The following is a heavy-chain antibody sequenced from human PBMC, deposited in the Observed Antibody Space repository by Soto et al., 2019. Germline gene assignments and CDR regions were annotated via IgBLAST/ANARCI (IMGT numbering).Heavy chain of an antibody. CDR3: AREGVGTAMVTYYYGMDV. Sequence: GGSLRLSCAASGFTFSSYAMHWVRQAPGKGLEWVAVISYDGSNKYYADSVKGRFTISRDNSKNTLYLQMNSLRAEDTAVYYCAREGVGTAMVTYYYGMDVWGQGTTVTVSS. CDR1: GFTFSSYA. CDR2: ISYDGSNK. J-gene: IGHJ6*02. V-gene: IGHV3-30-3*01. D-gene: IGHD5-18*01.